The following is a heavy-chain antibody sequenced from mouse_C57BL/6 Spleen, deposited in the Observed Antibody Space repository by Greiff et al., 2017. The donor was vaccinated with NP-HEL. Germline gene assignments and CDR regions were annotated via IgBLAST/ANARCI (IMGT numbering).Heavy chain of an antibody. Sequence: QVQLQQPGAELVRPGSSVKLSCKASGYTFTSSWMDWVKQRPGQGLEWIGNIYPSDSETHYNQKFKDKATLTVDKSSSTAYMQLSSLTSEDSAVYYCARRGYSNSYAMDYWGQGTSVTVSS. D-gene: IGHD2-5*01. V-gene: IGHV1-61*01. J-gene: IGHJ4*01. CDR1: GYTFTSSW. CDR3: ARRGYSNSYAMDY. CDR2: IYPSDSET.